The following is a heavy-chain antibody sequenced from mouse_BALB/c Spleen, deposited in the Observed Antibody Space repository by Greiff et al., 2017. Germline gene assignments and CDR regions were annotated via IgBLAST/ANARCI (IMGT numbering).Heavy chain of an antibody. V-gene: IGHV1S34*01. CDR2: ISCYNGAT. D-gene: IGHD2-14*01. CDR3: ARSEEVRRFYYAMDY. CDR1: GYSFTGYY. J-gene: IGHJ4*01. Sequence: LVKTGASVKISCKASGYSFTGYYMHWVKQSHGKSLEWIGYISCYNGATSYNQKFKGKATFTVDTSSSTAYMQFNSLTSEDSAVYYCARSEEVRRFYYAMDYWGQGTSVTVSS.